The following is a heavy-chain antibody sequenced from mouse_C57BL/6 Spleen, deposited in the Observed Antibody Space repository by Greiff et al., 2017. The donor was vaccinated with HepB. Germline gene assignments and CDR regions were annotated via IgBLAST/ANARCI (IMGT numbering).Heavy chain of an antibody. CDR3: ARRRATYAMDY. V-gene: IGHV1-69*01. CDR1: GYTFTSYW. CDR2: IDPSDSYT. J-gene: IGHJ4*01. Sequence: QVQLQQPGAELVMPGASVKLSCKASGYTFTSYWMHWVKQRPGQGLEWIGEIDPSDSYTNYNQKFKGKSTFTVDKSSSTAYMQLSSLTSEDSAVYYCARRRATYAMDYWGQGTSVTVSS. D-gene: IGHD3-1*01.